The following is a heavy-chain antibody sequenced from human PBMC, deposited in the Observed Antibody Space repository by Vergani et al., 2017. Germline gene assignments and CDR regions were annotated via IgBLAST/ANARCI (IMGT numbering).Heavy chain of an antibody. CDR3: ARGNADGCSGAENWFDP. V-gene: IGHV3-21*01. J-gene: IGHJ5*02. D-gene: IGHD3-10*02. CDR1: GFTFSSYS. Sequence: EVQLVESGGGLVKPGGSLRLSCAASGFTFSSYSMNWVRQAPGKGLEWVSSISSSSSYIYYADSVKGRFTISRDNAKNSLYLQMNSLRAEDTAVYYCARGNADGCSGAENWFDPWGQGTLVTVSS. CDR2: ISSSSSYI.